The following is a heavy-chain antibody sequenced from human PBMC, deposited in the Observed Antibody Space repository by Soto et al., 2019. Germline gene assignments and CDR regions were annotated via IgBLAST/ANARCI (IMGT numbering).Heavy chain of an antibody. CDR3: AKCSYDSSGYYFDY. Sequence: GGSLRLSCAASGFTFSSYAMSWVGQAPGRGLEWGSASSCSGGSTYYSDSVKGRVTLSTDNSKNTPYLQMNSLRAEDTAVYYCAKCSYDSSGYYFDYWGQGTLVTVSS. J-gene: IGHJ4*02. CDR2: SSCSGGST. V-gene: IGHV3-23*01. CDR1: GFTFSSYA. D-gene: IGHD3-22*01.